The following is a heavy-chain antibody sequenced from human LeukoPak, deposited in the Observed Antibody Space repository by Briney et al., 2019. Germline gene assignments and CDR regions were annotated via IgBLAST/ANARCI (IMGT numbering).Heavy chain of an antibody. CDR3: ASLYCSGGSCYPGYYYMDV. Sequence: ASVKVSCKASGYTFTGYYMHWVRQAPGQGLEWMGRINPNSGGTNYAQKFQGRVTMTRDTSISTAYMELSRLRSDDTAVYYCASLYCSGGSCYPGYYYMDVWGKGTTVTVSS. CDR1: GYTFTGYY. J-gene: IGHJ6*03. V-gene: IGHV1-2*06. D-gene: IGHD2-15*01. CDR2: INPNSGGT.